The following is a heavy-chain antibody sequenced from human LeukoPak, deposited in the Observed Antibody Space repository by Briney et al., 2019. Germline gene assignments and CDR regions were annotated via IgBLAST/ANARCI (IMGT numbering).Heavy chain of an antibody. V-gene: IGHV4-30-4*01. J-gene: IGHJ4*02. CDR3: AGGHMVRGVIMGFFGFDH. Sequence: SQTPSLTCNVSGGSINTGDYYWTWIRQSPGKGLEWMGYIYYSGSTYYNPSLQSRLTISLDTSKNQFSLKLSSVTAEDTAVYYCAGGHMVRGVIMGFFGFDHWGQGTLATVSS. CDR1: GGSINTGDYY. CDR2: IYYSGST. D-gene: IGHD3-10*01.